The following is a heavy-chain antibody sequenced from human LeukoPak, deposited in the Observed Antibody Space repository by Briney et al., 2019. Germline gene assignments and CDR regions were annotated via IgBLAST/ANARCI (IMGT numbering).Heavy chain of an antibody. CDR2: IRYDGTNN. CDR1: GFTFNSYG. CDR3: AKVGDTANHYFDY. Sequence: GGSLRLSCAASGFTFNSYGMHWVRQAPGKGLEWVAFIRYDGTNNYYADSVKGRFTISRDNSKNTLYLQMNSLRAEDTAVYCCAKVGDTANHYFDYWGQGALVTVSS. J-gene: IGHJ4*02. D-gene: IGHD1-26*01. V-gene: IGHV3-30*02.